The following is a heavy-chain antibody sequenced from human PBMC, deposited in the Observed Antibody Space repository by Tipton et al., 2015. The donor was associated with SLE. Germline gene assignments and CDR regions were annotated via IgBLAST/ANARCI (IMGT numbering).Heavy chain of an antibody. Sequence: TLSLTCTVSGDSLSSSDYYWVWIRQPPGQGLEWIGSVFYYGSTYYNPSFKSRVSISLDTSKNQFSLKLSSVTAADTAVYYCARDLGARTDYWGQGTLVTVSS. D-gene: IGHD1-26*01. CDR2: VFYYGST. V-gene: IGHV4-39*07. J-gene: IGHJ4*02. CDR3: ARDLGARTDY. CDR1: GDSLSSSDYY.